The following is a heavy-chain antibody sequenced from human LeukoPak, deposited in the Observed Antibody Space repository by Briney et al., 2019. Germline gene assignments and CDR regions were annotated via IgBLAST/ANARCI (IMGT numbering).Heavy chain of an antibody. D-gene: IGHD5-12*01. V-gene: IGHV3-21*01. Sequence: GGSLRLSCAASGFTFSSYWMHWVRQAPGKGLEWVSSISSSGSYIYYADSVKGRFTISRDNAKNSLYLQMNSLRAEDSAVYYCARDEATIGNYFDYWGQGTLVTVSS. J-gene: IGHJ4*02. CDR3: ARDEATIGNYFDY. CDR1: GFTFSSYW. CDR2: ISSSGSYI.